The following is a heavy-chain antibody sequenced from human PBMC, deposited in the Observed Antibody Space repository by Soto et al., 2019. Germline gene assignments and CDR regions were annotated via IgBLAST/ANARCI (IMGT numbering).Heavy chain of an antibody. V-gene: IGHV4-34*01. J-gene: IGHJ5*02. Sequence: NPSETLSLTCAAYGGSFSGYYWGGIRQPPGKGLEWIGEINHSGSTNYNPSIKSRVTISVDTSKNQFSLKLSSVTAADTAVYYCARAPRIVVSSMMDWFDPWGQETLVTVSS. D-gene: IGHD3-22*01. CDR3: ARAPRIVVSSMMDWFDP. CDR2: INHSGST. CDR1: GGSFSGYY.